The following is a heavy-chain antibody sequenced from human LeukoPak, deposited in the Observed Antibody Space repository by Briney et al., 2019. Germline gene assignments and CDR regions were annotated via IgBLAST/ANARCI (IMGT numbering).Heavy chain of an antibody. CDR1: GYTFTSYG. D-gene: IGHD4-17*01. Sequence: ASVKVSCKASGYTFTSYGISWVRQAPGQGLEWMGWISAYNGNTNYAQKLQGRVTMTTDTSTSTAYMELRSLRSDDTAVYYCARSLIYGDYVRWFDPWGQGTLVTVSS. V-gene: IGHV1-18*01. CDR3: ARSLIYGDYVRWFDP. CDR2: ISAYNGNT. J-gene: IGHJ5*02.